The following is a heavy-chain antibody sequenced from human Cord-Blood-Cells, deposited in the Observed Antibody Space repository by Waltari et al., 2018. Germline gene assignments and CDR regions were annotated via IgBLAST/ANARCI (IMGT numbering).Heavy chain of an antibody. D-gene: IGHD6-19*01. J-gene: IGHJ4*02. CDR3: ARVSLGIGLAYFDY. CDR1: GGSFSGYY. CDR2: INHSGST. V-gene: IGHV4-34*01. Sequence: QVQLQQWGAGLLKPSETLSLTCAAYGGSFSGYYWRWIRQPPGKGLEWIGEINHSGSTNYNPSLKSRLTRSVDTSKNQFSLKLSSVTAADTAVYYCARVSLGIGLAYFDYWGQGTLVTVSS.